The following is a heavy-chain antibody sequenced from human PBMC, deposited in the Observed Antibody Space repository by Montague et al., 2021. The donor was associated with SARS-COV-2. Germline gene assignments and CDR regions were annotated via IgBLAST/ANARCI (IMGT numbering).Heavy chain of an antibody. V-gene: IGHV4-34*01. CDR1: GDSLSTYS. CDR3: ATRSTLWFGED. Sequence: SETLSLTCSVYGDSLSTYSWIWVRQPPGEGLEWIGEINHTGSTXXXPSVKRRVTMSIDSSNNQVSLKLSSMTAADTAVYYCATRSTLWFGEDWGQGTLVTVSS. J-gene: IGHJ4*02. D-gene: IGHD3-10*01. CDR2: INHTGST.